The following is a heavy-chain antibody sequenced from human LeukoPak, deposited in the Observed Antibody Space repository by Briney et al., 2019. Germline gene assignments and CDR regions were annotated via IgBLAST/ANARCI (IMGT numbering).Heavy chain of an antibody. J-gene: IGHJ6*02. V-gene: IGHV1-69*13. Sequence: ASVKVSCKASGGTFSSYAISWVRQAPGQGLEWMGGIIPIFGTANYAQKFQGRVTITADESTSTAYMELSSLRSEDTAVYYCAREARPQTDSLVWFGELANYGMDVWGQGTTVTVSS. CDR2: IIPIFGTA. CDR3: AREARPQTDSLVWFGELANYGMDV. D-gene: IGHD3-10*01. CDR1: GGTFSSYA.